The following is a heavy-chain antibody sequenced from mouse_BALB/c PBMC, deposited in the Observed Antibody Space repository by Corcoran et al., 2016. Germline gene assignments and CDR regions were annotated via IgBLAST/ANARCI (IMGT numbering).Heavy chain of an antibody. D-gene: IGHD1-1*01. V-gene: IGHV9-1*02. J-gene: IGHJ1*01. Sequence: QIQLVQSGPELKKPGETVKISCKASGYTFTNYGMNWVKQAPGKGLKWMGWINTYTGEPTYADDFKGRFAFSLETSASTAYLQINNLKNEDMATYFCARGYGSSYWYFDVWGAGTTVTVSS. CDR1: GYTFTNYG. CDR3: ARGYGSSYWYFDV. CDR2: INTYTGEP.